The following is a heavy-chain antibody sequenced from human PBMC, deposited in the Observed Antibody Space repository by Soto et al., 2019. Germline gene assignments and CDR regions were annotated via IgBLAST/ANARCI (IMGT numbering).Heavy chain of an antibody. CDR1: GYTFTIYD. Sequence: GASVKVSCKASGYTFTIYDINWVRQATGQGLEWMGWMNPNSGNTGYAQKFQGRVTMTRNTSISTAYMELSSLRSEDTAVYYCARGPPLWFGEFFASGYWGQGTLVTVSS. CDR3: ARGPPLWFGEFFASGY. D-gene: IGHD3-10*01. V-gene: IGHV1-8*01. CDR2: MNPNSGNT. J-gene: IGHJ4*02.